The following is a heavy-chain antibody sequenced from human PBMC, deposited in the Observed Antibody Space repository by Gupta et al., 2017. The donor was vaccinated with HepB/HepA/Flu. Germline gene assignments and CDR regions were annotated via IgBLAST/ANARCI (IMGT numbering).Heavy chain of an antibody. J-gene: IGHJ4*02. CDR3: DREFPSIGGYFDF. CDR2: IYYSGNT. Sequence: QVQLHESRPWLVGPSQTLSTTCTVSGDSIDRGAHYWTWIRQRPGQGLEWIGYIYYSGNTKYTPSIKSRIRMSVDTSKNQFSLKLTSVTVEDTAVYYCDREFPSIGGYFDFWGQGVLVTVTT. CDR1: GDSIDRGAHY. D-gene: IGHD2-21*01. V-gene: IGHV4-30-4*08.